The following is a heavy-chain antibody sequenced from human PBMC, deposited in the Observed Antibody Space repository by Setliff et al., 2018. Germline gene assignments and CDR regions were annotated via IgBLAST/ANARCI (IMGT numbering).Heavy chain of an antibody. CDR3: ARSFSRREKFLLDY. CDR2: IYIGGSA. J-gene: IGHJ4*02. V-gene: IGHV4-4*07. CDR1: GGSISSYY. Sequence: SETLSLTCTVSGGSISSYYWSWIRQPAGKGLEWIGHIYIGGSASYNPSLKSRVTMSIGTSKNQFSLKVSSVTAADTAVYYCARSFSRREKFLLDYWGQGALVTVSS.